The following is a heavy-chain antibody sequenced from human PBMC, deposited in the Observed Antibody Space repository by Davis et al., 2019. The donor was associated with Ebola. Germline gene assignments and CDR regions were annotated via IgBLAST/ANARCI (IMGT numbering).Heavy chain of an antibody. D-gene: IGHD5-18*01. Sequence: SETLSLTCTVSGGSISSYYWSWIRQPPGKGLAWIGYIYYSGSTNYNPSLKSRVTISVDKSKNQFSLKLSSVTAADTAVYYCARDRGYSYGLDYWGQGTLVTVSS. CDR2: IYYSGST. CDR1: GGSISSYY. J-gene: IGHJ4*02. V-gene: IGHV4-59*12. CDR3: ARDRGYSYGLDY.